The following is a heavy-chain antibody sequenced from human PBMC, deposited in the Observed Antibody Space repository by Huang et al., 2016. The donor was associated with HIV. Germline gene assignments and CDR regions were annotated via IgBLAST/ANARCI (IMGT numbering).Heavy chain of an antibody. CDR2: IIPIFGTA. J-gene: IGHJ5*02. V-gene: IGHV1-69*13. Sequence: QVLLVQSGAEVRKPGSSVKVSCTAFGGTFSSSAISWVRQAPGQGLEWRGWIIPIFGTANYTQKCQGRVTITVDESTNTGYMELTRLTSEDTAVYYCARTAYSYGFRQGYNWFDPWGQGTPVTVSS. CDR3: ARTAYSYGFRQGYNWFDP. CDR1: GGTFSSSA. D-gene: IGHD5-18*01.